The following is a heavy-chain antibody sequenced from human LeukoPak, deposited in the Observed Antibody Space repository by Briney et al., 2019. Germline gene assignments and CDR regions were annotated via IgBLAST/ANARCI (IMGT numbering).Heavy chain of an antibody. CDR2: IYYSGST. Sequence: TSETLSLTCTVSGGSISSGSYYWSWIRQPAGKGLEWIGSIYYSGSTYYNPSLKSRVTISVDTSKNQFSLKLSSVTAADTAVYYCARGPLTYYDILTGHWRNWFDPWGQGTLVTVSS. CDR1: GGSISSGSYY. J-gene: IGHJ5*02. V-gene: IGHV4-39*07. CDR3: ARGPLTYYDILTGHWRNWFDP. D-gene: IGHD3-9*01.